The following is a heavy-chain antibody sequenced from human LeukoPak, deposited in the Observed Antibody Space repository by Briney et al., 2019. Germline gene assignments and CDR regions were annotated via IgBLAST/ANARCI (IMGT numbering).Heavy chain of an antibody. CDR1: GFTFSNYG. CDR3: AKDFRFGSGSYYFDY. CDR2: IVGSGVTT. D-gene: IGHD3-10*01. Sequence: GGSLRLSCVASGFTFSNYGMNWVRQAPGKGLEWVSGIVGSGVTTYYADSVKGRFTISRDNSKNTLYLQMNSLRAEDTAVYYCAKDFRFGSGSYYFDYWGQGTLVTVSS. V-gene: IGHV3-23*01. J-gene: IGHJ4*02.